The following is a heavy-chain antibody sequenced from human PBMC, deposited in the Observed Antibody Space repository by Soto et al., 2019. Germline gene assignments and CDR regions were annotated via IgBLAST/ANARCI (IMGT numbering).Heavy chain of an antibody. V-gene: IGHV3-23*01. D-gene: IGHD4-17*01. Sequence: VHLLESGGGLVQPGGSLRLACTASGFTFNHYAMSWVRQAPGKGLEWVSAVSGRGGSTKYADSGKGRFIISRDNSNSALYLRMDSLRGQGTAVYDCAKDSTVTTSLYFYYYGFDGWGQGTTVTDS. CDR3: AKDSTVTTSLYFYYYGFDG. CDR2: VSGRGGST. CDR1: GFTFNHYA. J-gene: IGHJ6*02.